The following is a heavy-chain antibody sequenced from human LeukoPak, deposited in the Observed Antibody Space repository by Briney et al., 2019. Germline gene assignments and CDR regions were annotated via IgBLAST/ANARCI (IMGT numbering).Heavy chain of an antibody. CDR2: ITGSSTYT. CDR1: GFTFSIYN. Sequence: GGSLRLSCVGSGFTFSIYNMNWVRQAPGKGLEWVSSITGSSTYTNYADSLKGRFTIFRDNAKNSMYLEMNSLTAEDTAVYFCARDAALLPGKYYYYMDVWGKGTRVTVSS. J-gene: IGHJ6*03. V-gene: IGHV3-21*01. D-gene: IGHD1-14*01. CDR3: ARDAALLPGKYYYYMDV.